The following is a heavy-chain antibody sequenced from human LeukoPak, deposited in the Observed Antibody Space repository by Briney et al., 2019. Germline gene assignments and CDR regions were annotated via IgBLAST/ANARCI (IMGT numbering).Heavy chain of an antibody. D-gene: IGHD3-10*01. CDR2: ISYDGRNK. CDR3: AKDRSRALWFGELKMDP. CDR1: GFTFSSYG. J-gene: IGHJ5*02. V-gene: IGHV3-30*18. Sequence: PGGSLRLSCAASGFTFSSYGMHWVRQAPGKGLEWVAVISYDGRNKNYADSLKGRFTISREDSKNTLYLQMNSLRAEDTAVYYCAKDRSRALWFGELKMDPWGQGALVTVS.